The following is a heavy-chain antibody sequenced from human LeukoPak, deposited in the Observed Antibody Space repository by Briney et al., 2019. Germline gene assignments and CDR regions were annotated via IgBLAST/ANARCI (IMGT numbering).Heavy chain of an antibody. CDR1: GFTFSSYA. CDR2: ISGSGGST. D-gene: IGHD6-19*01. Sequence: GGSLRLSRAASGFTFSSYAMSWVRQAPGKGLEWVSAISGSGGSTYYADSVKGRFTISRDNSKNTLYLQMNSLRAEDTAVYYCAKTYSSGWFLGDYFDCWGQGTLVTVSS. CDR3: AKTYSSGWFLGDYFDC. V-gene: IGHV3-23*01. J-gene: IGHJ4*02.